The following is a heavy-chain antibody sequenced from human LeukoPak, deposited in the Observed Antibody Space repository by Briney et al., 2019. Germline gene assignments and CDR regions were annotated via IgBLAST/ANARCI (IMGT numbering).Heavy chain of an antibody. D-gene: IGHD3-3*01. V-gene: IGHV4-59*01. CDR3: ARSRAYYDFWRKTYYYYYMDV. J-gene: IGHJ6*03. CDR1: GGSISSYY. Sequence: PSETLSLTCTVSGGSISSYYWSWIRQPPGKGLEWIGYIYYSGSTNYNPSLKSRVTISVDTSKNQFSLKLSSVTAADTAVYYCARSRAYYDFWRKTYYYYYMDVWGKGTTVTVSS. CDR2: IYYSGST.